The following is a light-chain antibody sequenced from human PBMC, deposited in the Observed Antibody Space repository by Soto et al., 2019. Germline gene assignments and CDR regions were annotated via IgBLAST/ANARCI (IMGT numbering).Light chain of an antibody. Sequence: DIQLTQSPSTLSASVGDRVTLTCRASQSINTWLAWYQQKPGNAPSLLIYDASILESGVPSRFSGRGAGTEFTLIISRLEPEEFAVYSCQQYGSSPTTVGQGTRLEIK. CDR1: QSINTW. CDR3: QQYGSSPTT. CDR2: DAS. V-gene: IGKV1-5*01. J-gene: IGKJ5*01.